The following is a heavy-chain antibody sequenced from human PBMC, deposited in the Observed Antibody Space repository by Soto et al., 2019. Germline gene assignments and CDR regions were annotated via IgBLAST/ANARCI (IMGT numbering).Heavy chain of an antibody. D-gene: IGHD1-26*01. Sequence: GSLSLSCAVSGFTFRSYGMHWVRQAPGKGLEWVAVISYDGSNKYYADSVKGRFTISRDNSKNTLYLQMKSLRAEDTAVYYCAKGGVGSTSNAFDIWGQGTMVTV. CDR1: GFTFRSYG. J-gene: IGHJ3*02. V-gene: IGHV3-30*18. CDR3: AKGGVGSTSNAFDI. CDR2: ISYDGSNK.